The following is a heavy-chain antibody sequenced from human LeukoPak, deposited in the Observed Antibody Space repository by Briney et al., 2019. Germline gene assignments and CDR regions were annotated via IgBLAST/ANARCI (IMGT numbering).Heavy chain of an antibody. CDR2: INPNSGGT. D-gene: IGHD4-17*01. CDR1: GYTFTGYY. V-gene: IGHV1-2*02. Sequence: ASVKVSCKASGYTFTGYYMHWVPQAPGQGLEWMGWINPNSGGTNYAQKFQGRVTMTRDTSISTAYMELSRLRSDDTAVYYCARGDGDYVRGNWFDPWGQGTLVTVSS. J-gene: IGHJ5*02. CDR3: ARGDGDYVRGNWFDP.